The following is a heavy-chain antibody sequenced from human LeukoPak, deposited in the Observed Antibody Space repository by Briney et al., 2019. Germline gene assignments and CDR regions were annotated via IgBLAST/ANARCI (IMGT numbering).Heavy chain of an antibody. CDR2: INSDGSST. D-gene: IGHD1-14*01. V-gene: IGHV3-74*01. J-gene: IGHJ4*02. CDR3: ARGPYNWNHRYYFDY. Sequence: PGGSLRLSCAASGFTFSSYWMHWVRQAPGKGLVWVSRINSDGSSTSYADSVKGRFTISRDNAKNTLYLQMNSLRAEDTAVYYCARGPYNWNHRYYFDYWGQGTLVTVSS. CDR1: GFTFSSYW.